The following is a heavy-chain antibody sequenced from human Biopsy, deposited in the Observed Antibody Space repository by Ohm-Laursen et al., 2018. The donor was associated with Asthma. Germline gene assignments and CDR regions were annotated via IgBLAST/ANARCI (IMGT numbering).Heavy chain of an antibody. J-gene: IGHJ6*02. Sequence: SDTLSLTWTVSGGSISSYYWSWIRQPPGKGLEWIGYIYYSGSTNYNPSLKSRVTISVDTSKNQFSLKLSSVTAADTAVYYCASGGIAVAGPSHYYYYYGMDVWGQGTTVTVSS. V-gene: IGHV4-59*07. CDR3: ASGGIAVAGPSHYYYYYGMDV. CDR2: IYYSGST. CDR1: GGSISSYY. D-gene: IGHD6-19*01.